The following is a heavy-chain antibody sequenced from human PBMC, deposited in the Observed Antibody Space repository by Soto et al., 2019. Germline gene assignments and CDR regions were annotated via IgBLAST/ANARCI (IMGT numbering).Heavy chain of an antibody. D-gene: IGHD2-2*01. Sequence: QVQLVESGGGVVQPGRSLRLSCAASGFTFSSYGMHWVRQAPGKGLEWVAVIWYDGSNKYYADSVKGRFTISRDNSKNTLYLQMNSLRAEDTAVYYCARDALAAMVIRRGWFDPWGQGTLVTVSS. V-gene: IGHV3-33*01. CDR1: GFTFSSYG. CDR3: ARDALAAMVIRRGWFDP. CDR2: IWYDGSNK. J-gene: IGHJ5*02.